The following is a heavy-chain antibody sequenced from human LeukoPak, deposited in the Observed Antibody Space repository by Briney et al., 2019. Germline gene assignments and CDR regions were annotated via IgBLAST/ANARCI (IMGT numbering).Heavy chain of an antibody. Sequence: ASVKVSCRASGYTFTGYYMHWVRQAPGQGLEWVGWINPNSGGTNYAQKSQGRVTMTRDTSISTVYMELSRLRSDDTAVDYCARDKYGVNLYYYFDYWGQGTLVTVSS. CDR1: GYTFTGYY. CDR3: ARDKYGVNLYYYFDY. D-gene: IGHD4-23*01. V-gene: IGHV1-2*02. J-gene: IGHJ4*02. CDR2: INPNSGGT.